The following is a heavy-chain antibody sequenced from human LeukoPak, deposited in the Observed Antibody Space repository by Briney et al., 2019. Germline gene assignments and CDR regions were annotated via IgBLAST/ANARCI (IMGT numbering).Heavy chain of an antibody. CDR2: IYYGGST. Sequence: PSETLSLTCTVSGGSISSSSCHWGWIRQSPGKGLEWIGNIYYGGSTYYNPSLQSRVTISVDTSKNQFSLKLGSVTAADTAVYYCARDRIVGVERPVDVWGQGTTVIVSS. D-gene: IGHD1-26*01. CDR3: ARDRIVGVERPVDV. CDR1: GGSISSSSCH. V-gene: IGHV4-39*02. J-gene: IGHJ6*02.